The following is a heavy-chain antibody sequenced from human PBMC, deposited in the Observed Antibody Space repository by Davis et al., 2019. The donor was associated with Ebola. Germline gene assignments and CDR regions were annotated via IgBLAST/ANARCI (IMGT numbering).Heavy chain of an antibody. V-gene: IGHV3-48*02. CDR3: ARYRGSYPDY. CDR1: GFTFSSYS. J-gene: IGHJ4*02. CDR2: ISSSTSTI. D-gene: IGHD1-26*01. Sequence: GESLKISCVASGFTFSSYSMNWVRQAPGRGLEWVSYISSSTSTIYYADSVKGRFTISRDNAKNSLYLQMNSLRDEDTAVYYCARYRGSYPDYWGQGTLVTVSS.